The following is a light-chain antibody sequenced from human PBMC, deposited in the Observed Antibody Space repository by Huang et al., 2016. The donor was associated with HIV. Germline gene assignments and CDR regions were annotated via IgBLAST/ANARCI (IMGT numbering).Light chain of an antibody. CDR2: RTS. CDR3: QQYDSSPAT. J-gene: IGKJ2*01. Sequence: EIVLTQSPGTLSLSPGERATLSCRASQSVSSTSLAWYQQRPGQAPRLLIYRTSSRATGIPDRISGSGSGTDFTLSISGLEPEDLAVYYCQQYDSSPATFGQGTKLELK. V-gene: IGKV3-20*01. CDR1: QSVSSTS.